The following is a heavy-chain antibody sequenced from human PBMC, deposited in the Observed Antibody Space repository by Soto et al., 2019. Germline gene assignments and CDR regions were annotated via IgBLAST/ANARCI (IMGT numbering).Heavy chain of an antibody. V-gene: IGHV3-7*01. CDR3: ARVWWGSSGCEDY. D-gene: IGHD6-19*01. J-gene: IGHJ4*02. CDR1: GFTFSSYW. CDR2: IKQDGSEK. Sequence: GGSLRLSCAASGFTFSSYWMSWVRQAPGKGLEWVANIKQDGSEKYYVDSVKGRFTISRDNAKNSLYLQMNSLRAEDTAVYYCARVWWGSSGCEDYWGQGTLVTVSS.